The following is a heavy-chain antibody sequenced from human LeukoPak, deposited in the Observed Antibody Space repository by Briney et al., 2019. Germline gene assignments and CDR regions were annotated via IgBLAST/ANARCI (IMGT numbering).Heavy chain of an antibody. V-gene: IGHV4-34*01. CDR2: INHGGST. CDR1: GGSFSGDY. D-gene: IGHD3-10*01. J-gene: IGHJ6*03. CDR3: ARGGSGSYYYYYYYMDV. Sequence: SETLSLTCAVYGGSFSGDYWSWIRQPPGKGLEWIGEINHGGSTNYNPSLKSRVTISVDTSKNQFSLKLSSVTAADTAVYCCARGGSGSYYYYYYYMDVWGKGTTVTVSS.